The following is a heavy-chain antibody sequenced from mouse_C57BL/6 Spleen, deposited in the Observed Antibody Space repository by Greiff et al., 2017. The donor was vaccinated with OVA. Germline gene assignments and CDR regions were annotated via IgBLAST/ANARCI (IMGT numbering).Heavy chain of an antibody. V-gene: IGHV1-22*01. CDR3: AGDYYGSSPWFAY. J-gene: IGHJ3*01. CDR2: INPNNGGT. D-gene: IGHD1-1*01. Sequence: VQLQQSGPELVKPGASVKMSCKASGYTFTDYNMHWVKQSHGKSLEWIGYINPNNGGTSYNQKFKGKATLTVNKSSSTAYMELRSLTSEDSAVYYCAGDYYGSSPWFAYWGQGTLGTVSA. CDR1: GYTFTDYN.